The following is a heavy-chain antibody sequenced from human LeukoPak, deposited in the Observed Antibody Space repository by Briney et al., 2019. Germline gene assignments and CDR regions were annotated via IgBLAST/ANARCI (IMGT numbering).Heavy chain of an antibody. D-gene: IGHD6-19*01. CDR3: ARDLAPPYSSGWYFNYYGMDV. Sequence: ASVKVSCKASGYTFTGYYMHWVRQAPGQGLEWMGWINPNSGGTNYAQKFQGRVTMTRDTSISTAYMGLSRLRSDDTAVYYCARDLAPPYSSGWYFNYYGMDVWGQGTTVTVSS. CDR2: INPNSGGT. J-gene: IGHJ6*02. V-gene: IGHV1-2*02. CDR1: GYTFTGYY.